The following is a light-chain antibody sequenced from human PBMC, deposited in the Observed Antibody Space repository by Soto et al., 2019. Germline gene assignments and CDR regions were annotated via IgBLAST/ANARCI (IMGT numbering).Light chain of an antibody. Sequence: QAVVTQPPSVSVAPGQRVTISCTGSSSNIGAGYDVHWYQQLPGTAPKLLIYGNSNRPSGVPDRFSGSKSGTSASLAITGLQAEDEADYYCKSYDSSLSGSGVFGGGTKLTVL. CDR3: KSYDSSLSGSGV. CDR2: GNS. CDR1: SSNIGAGYD. J-gene: IGLJ2*01. V-gene: IGLV1-40*01.